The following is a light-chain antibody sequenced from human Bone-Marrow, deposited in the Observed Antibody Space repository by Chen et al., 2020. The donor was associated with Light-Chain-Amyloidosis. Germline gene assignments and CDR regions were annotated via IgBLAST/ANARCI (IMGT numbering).Light chain of an antibody. CDR3: SSYSVTSPLVV. J-gene: IGLJ2*01. Sequence: QSALTQPASGSGSPGQSITISSTVTSSDVGGYNYVSWYQQHPGKAPKVMIYEVTNRPSGVSNRFSGSKSGNTASLTISGLQAEDEADYYCSSYSVTSPLVVFGGGTKLTVL. V-gene: IGLV2-14*01. CDR2: EVT. CDR1: SSDVGGYNY.